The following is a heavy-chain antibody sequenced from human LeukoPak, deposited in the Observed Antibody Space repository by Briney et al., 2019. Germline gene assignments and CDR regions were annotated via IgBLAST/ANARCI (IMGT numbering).Heavy chain of an antibody. D-gene: IGHD3-3*01. V-gene: IGHV1-46*01. CDR2: IHPSGGST. CDR1: GYTFTSYY. CDR3: AKCMTTYYDFWSGSLAPDY. Sequence: ASAKVSCKAYGYTFTSYYMHWVRQAPGQGLEWLGIIHPSGGSTSYAQKFQGRVTMTRDTSTSTVYMELSSLRSEYTAVYYCAKCMTTYYDFWSGSLAPDYWGQGTLVTVSS. J-gene: IGHJ4*02.